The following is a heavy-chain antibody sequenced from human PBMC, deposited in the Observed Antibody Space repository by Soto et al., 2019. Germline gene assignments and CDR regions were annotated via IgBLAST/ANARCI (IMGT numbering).Heavy chain of an antibody. CDR3: ATDSYYGGNADGI. J-gene: IGHJ3*02. CDR1: GYAFTSYG. V-gene: IGHV1-24*01. D-gene: IGHD1-26*01. CDR2: FDPEDGEA. Sequence: GASGKVSSKAAGYAFTSYGITWGQQAPGKGLEWMGGFDPEDGEANSTQKFQGRVTMTGDTSTDTAYMELSSLRSEDTAVYYCATDSYYGGNADGIWGQGTMVT.